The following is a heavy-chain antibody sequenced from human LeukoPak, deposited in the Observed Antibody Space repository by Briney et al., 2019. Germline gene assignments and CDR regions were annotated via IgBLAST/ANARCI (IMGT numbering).Heavy chain of an antibody. CDR1: GGTFSSYA. J-gene: IGHJ4*02. Sequence: SVKVSCKASGGTFSSYAISWVRQAPGQGLEWMGGVIPIFGTANYAQKFQGRVTITADESTSTAYMELSSLRSEDTAVYYCARGSRIAAAGTHFDYWGQGTLVTVSS. CDR3: ARGSRIAAAGTHFDY. CDR2: VIPIFGTA. V-gene: IGHV1-69*01. D-gene: IGHD6-13*01.